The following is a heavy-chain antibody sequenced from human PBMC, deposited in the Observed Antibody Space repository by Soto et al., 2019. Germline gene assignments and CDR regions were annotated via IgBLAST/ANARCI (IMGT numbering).Heavy chain of an antibody. CDR3: ARARGGAARDAFDI. CDR2: IWYDGSNK. D-gene: IGHD6-6*01. CDR1: GFTFSSYG. J-gene: IGHJ3*02. Sequence: GESLKISCAASGFTFSSYGMHWVRQAPGKGLEWVAVIWYDGSNKYYADSVKGRFTISRDNSKNTLYLQMNSLRAEDTAVYYCARARGGAARDAFDIWGQGTMVTVSS. V-gene: IGHV3-33*08.